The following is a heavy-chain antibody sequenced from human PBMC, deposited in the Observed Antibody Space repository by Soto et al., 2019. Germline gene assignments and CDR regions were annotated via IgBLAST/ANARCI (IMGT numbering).Heavy chain of an antibody. CDR1: GFTVSSKY. J-gene: IGHJ4*02. CDR2: SQSGGTT. CDR3: AKESDYYDSSEFDY. V-gene: IGHV3-66*01. D-gene: IGHD3-22*01. Sequence: GGSLRLSCAASGFTVSSKYMTWVRQAPGKGLERVSLSQSGGTTYYADSVKGRFTISRDTSKNTLYLQMNSLRAEDTAVYYCAKESDYYDSSEFDYWGQGTLVTVSS.